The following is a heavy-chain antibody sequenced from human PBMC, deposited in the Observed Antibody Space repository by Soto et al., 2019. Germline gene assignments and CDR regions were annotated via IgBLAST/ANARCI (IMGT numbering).Heavy chain of an antibody. Sequence: QVQLVQSGAEVKKPGSSVKVSCKASEGTFSSYTISWVRQAPGQGLEWMGRIIPILGIANYAQKFQGRVTITADKSTSTAYMELSSLRSEDTAVYYCARPRRYYGSGRKSDLDAFDIWGQGTMVTVSS. J-gene: IGHJ3*02. CDR1: EGTFSSYT. V-gene: IGHV1-69*02. D-gene: IGHD3-10*01. CDR3: ARPRRYYGSGRKSDLDAFDI. CDR2: IIPILGIA.